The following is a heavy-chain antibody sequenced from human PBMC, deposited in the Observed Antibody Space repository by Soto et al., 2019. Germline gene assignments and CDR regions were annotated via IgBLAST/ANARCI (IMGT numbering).Heavy chain of an antibody. V-gene: IGHV1-69*01. CDR1: GGTFSSYA. J-gene: IGHJ5*02. Sequence: QVQLVQSGAEVKKPGSSVKVSCKASGGTFSSYAISWVRQAPGQGLEWMGGIIPIFGTANYAQKFQGRVTITADESTSTAYMEMSSLRSEDTAVYYCARVTYYYDRSCSPGWFDPWGQGTLVTVSS. CDR3: ARVTYYYDRSCSPGWFDP. D-gene: IGHD3-22*01. CDR2: IIPIFGTA.